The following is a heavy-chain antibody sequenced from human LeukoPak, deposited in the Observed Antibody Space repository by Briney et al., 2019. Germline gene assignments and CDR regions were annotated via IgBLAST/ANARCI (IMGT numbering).Heavy chain of an antibody. Sequence: SETLSLTCAVYGGSFSGYYWSWIRQPPGKGLEWIGEINHSGSTNYNPSLKSRVTISVDTSKNQFSLKLSSVTAADTAVYYCARRAKTAYYFDYWGQGTVVTVSS. V-gene: IGHV4-34*01. CDR2: INHSGST. D-gene: IGHD1-1*01. J-gene: IGHJ4*02. CDR3: ARRAKTAYYFDY. CDR1: GGSFSGYY.